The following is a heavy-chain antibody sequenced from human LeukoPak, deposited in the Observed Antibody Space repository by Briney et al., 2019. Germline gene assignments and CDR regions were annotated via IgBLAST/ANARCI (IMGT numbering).Heavy chain of an antibody. J-gene: IGHJ5*02. Sequence: ASVKVSCKASGYTFTSYGISWARQAPGQGLEWMGWISAYNGNTNYAQKLQGRVTMTTDTSTSTAYMELRSLRSDDTAVYYCAKSGWPIFHNWFDPWGQGTLVTVSS. CDR1: GYTFTSYG. CDR3: AKSGWPIFHNWFDP. D-gene: IGHD6-19*01. CDR2: ISAYNGNT. V-gene: IGHV1-18*01.